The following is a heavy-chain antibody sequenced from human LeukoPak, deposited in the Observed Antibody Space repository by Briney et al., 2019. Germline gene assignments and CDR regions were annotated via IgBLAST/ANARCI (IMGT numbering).Heavy chain of an antibody. CDR2: INHSGST. D-gene: IGHD5-24*01. CDR1: GGSLSGYY. Sequence: SETLSLTCAVYGGSLSGYYWSRIRQPPGKGLEWIGEINHSGSTNYSPSLKGRVTISVDTSKNQFSLKLSSVTAADTAVYYCARKVANRRTFGYSETIYNSYYYMDVWGKGTTVTVSS. CDR3: ARKVANRRTFGYSETIYNSYYYMDV. V-gene: IGHV4-34*01. J-gene: IGHJ6*03.